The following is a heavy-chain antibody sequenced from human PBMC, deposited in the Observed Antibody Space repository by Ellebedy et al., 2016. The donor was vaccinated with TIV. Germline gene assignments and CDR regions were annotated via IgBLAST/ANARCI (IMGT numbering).Heavy chain of an antibody. CDR2: INGGNGNT. Sequence: AASVKVSCKASGYTFTTYAIHWARQAPGQGLEWMGWINGGNGNTKYSQKFQGRVTITRDTSASTAYMELSSLRSEGTAVYYCASARNYYDSSGYYQKSYGMDVWGQGTTVTVSS. CDR3: ASARNYYDSSGYYQKSYGMDV. CDR1: GYTFTTYA. V-gene: IGHV1-3*01. J-gene: IGHJ6*02. D-gene: IGHD3-22*01.